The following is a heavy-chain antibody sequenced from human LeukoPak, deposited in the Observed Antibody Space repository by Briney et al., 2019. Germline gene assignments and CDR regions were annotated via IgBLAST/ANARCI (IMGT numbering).Heavy chain of an antibody. Sequence: SVKVSCKASGGTFSSYAISWVRQAPRQGLEWMGGIIPIFGTANYAQKFQGRVTITADESTSTAYMELSSLRFEDTAVYYCAVESSGIAVAGTYYFDYWGQGTLVTVSS. J-gene: IGHJ4*02. V-gene: IGHV1-69*13. CDR3: AVESSGIAVAGTYYFDY. CDR2: IIPIFGTA. D-gene: IGHD6-19*01. CDR1: GGTFSSYA.